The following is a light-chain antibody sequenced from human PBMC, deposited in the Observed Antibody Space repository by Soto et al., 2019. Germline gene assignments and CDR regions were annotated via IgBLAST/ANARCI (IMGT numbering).Light chain of an antibody. J-gene: IGKJ2*01. Sequence: EVVLTQSPGTLSLSPGERATHSCRASQSVSNNYFARYQQKPGQAPRLLIFGSSDRATGIPVRFSGSGSGTDFTLTIIILEPEDSAVYYCQQYGSSPPYTFGPGTKLEIK. V-gene: IGKV3-20*01. CDR2: GSS. CDR3: QQYGSSPPYT. CDR1: QSVSNNY.